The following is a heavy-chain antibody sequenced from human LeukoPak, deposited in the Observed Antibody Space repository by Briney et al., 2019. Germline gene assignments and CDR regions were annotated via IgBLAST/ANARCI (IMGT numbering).Heavy chain of an antibody. D-gene: IGHD6-13*01. CDR2: IIPIFGTA. CDR1: GGTFSSYA. V-gene: IGHV1-69*05. CDR3: ARDRLRQQLDSGWFDP. Sequence: VASVKVSCKASGGTFSSYAISWVRQAPGQGLEWMGGIIPIFGTANYARKFQGRVTITTDESTSTAYMELSSLRSEDTAVYYCARDRLRQQLDSGWFDPWGQGTLVTVSS. J-gene: IGHJ5*02.